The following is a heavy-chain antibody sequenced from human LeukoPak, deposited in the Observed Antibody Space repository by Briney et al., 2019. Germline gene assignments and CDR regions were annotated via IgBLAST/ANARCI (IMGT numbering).Heavy chain of an antibody. CDR2: IKQDGSEK. CDR3: ARSRKYQLLLNPYWYFDL. Sequence: GGSLRLSCAASGFTFSSYWMSWVRQAPGKGLEWVANIKQDGSEKYYVDSVKGRFTISRDNAKNSLYLQMNSLRAEDTAVYYCARSRKYQLLLNPYWYFDLWGRGTLVTVSS. D-gene: IGHD2-2*01. CDR1: GFTFSSYW. V-gene: IGHV3-7*01. J-gene: IGHJ2*01.